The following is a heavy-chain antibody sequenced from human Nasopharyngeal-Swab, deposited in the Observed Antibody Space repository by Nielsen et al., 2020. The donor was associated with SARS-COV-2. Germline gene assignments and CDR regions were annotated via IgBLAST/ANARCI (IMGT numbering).Heavy chain of an antibody. D-gene: IGHD5-24*01. CDR1: GYSFANYW. V-gene: IGHV5-51*01. Sequence: GESLKISCTGFGYSFANYWIGWVRQMPGKGLEWVGSIYPGNSDTRYSPAFHGRVTISADKSINNAYLQWTSLRASDTAVYYCARRAARDGYNYEVDPWGQGTLVTVSS. J-gene: IGHJ5*02. CDR2: IYPGNSDT. CDR3: ARRAARDGYNYEVDP.